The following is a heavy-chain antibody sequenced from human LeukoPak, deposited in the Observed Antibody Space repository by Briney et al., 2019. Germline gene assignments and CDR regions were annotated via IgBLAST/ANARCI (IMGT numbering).Heavy chain of an antibody. V-gene: IGHV4-39*01. J-gene: IGHJ5*02. Sequence: SETLSLTCTVSGGSISSSSYYWGWIRQPPGKGLEWIGSIYYSGSTYYNPSLKSRVTISVDTSKNQCSLKLSSVTAADTAVYYCTSCYSDWFDPWGQGTLVTVSS. CDR1: GGSISSSSYY. CDR3: TSCYSDWFDP. D-gene: IGHD2-21*02. CDR2: IYYSGST.